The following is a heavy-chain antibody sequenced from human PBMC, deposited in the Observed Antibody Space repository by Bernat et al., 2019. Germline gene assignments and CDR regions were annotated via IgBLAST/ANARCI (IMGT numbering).Heavy chain of an antibody. CDR2: INPNSGGT. J-gene: IGHJ4*02. D-gene: IGHD3-22*01. CDR1: GYTFTGYY. CDR3: ARDSDGITMIVGF. Sequence: QVQLVQSGAEVKKPGASVKVSCKASGYTFTGYYMHWVRPAPGQGLEWMGWINPNSGGTNYAQKCQGRVTMTRDTSISTAYMELSRLRSDDTAVYYCARDSDGITMIVGFWGQGTLVTVSS. V-gene: IGHV1-2*02.